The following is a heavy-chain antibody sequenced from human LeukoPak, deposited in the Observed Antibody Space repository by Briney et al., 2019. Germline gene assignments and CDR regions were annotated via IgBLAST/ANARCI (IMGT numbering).Heavy chain of an antibody. D-gene: IGHD4/OR15-4a*01. CDR3: AQHDYGELDY. CDR1: GGSFSGYY. Sequence: PSETLSLTCAVYGGSFSGYYWSWIRQPPGKGLEWIGSIYYSGSTYYNPSLKSRVTISVDTSKNLVSLKLISVTAADTAVYFCAQHDYGELDYWGQGTLVTVSS. J-gene: IGHJ4*02. CDR2: IYYSGST. V-gene: IGHV4-34*01.